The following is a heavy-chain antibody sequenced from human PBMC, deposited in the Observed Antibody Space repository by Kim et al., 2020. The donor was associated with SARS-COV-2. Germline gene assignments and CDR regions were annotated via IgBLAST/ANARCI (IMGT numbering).Heavy chain of an antibody. CDR3: ARMAYYDSSGYYPFDY. D-gene: IGHD3-22*01. CDR2: INAGNGNT. V-gene: IGHV1-3*01. J-gene: IGHJ4*02. Sequence: ASVKVSCKASGYTFTSYAMHWVRQAPGQRLEWMGWINAGNGNTKYSQKFQGRVTITRDTSASTAYMELSSLRSEDTAVYYCARMAYYDSSGYYPFDYWGQGTLVTVSS. CDR1: GYTFTSYA.